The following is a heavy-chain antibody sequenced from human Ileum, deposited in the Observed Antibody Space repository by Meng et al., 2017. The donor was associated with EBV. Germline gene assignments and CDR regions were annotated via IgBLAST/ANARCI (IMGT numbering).Heavy chain of an antibody. V-gene: IGHV4-4*02. CDR1: GGLLQSEFW. D-gene: IGHD1-7*01. J-gene: IGHJ4*02. CDR2: VYHRGDT. CDR3: GRDQGRELINH. Sequence: VHLLGAGLDSVCPSGNLSLTGNVPGGLLQSEFWGGWVRPPPGKGLEWIGEVYHRGDTNYNPSLKSRVDISVDKSKNQFYLSLFSVTAADTAVYYCGRDQGRELINHWGQGTLVTVSS.